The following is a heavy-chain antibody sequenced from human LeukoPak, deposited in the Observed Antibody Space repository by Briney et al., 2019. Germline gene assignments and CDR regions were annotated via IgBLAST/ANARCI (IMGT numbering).Heavy chain of an antibody. CDR1: GGSISSYY. J-gene: IGHJ4*02. CDR3: ARALYGDYYFDY. CDR2: ICYSGST. V-gene: IGHV4-59*01. Sequence: SETLSLTCTVSGGSISSYYWSWIRQPPGKGLEWIGYICYSGSTNYNPSLKSRVTISVDTSKNQFSLKLSSVTAADTAVYYCARALYGDYYFDYWGQGTLVTVSS. D-gene: IGHD4-17*01.